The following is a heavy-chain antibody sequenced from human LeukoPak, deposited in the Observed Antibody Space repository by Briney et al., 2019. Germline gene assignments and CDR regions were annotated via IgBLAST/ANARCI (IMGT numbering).Heavy chain of an antibody. CDR1: GFTVSSNY. D-gene: IGHD5-24*01. CDR2: IYSGGGT. V-gene: IGHV3-53*01. J-gene: IGHJ4*02. CDR3: ARDMADPPLFYY. Sequence: GGSLRLSCAASGFTVSSNYMSWVRQAPGKGLEWVSVIYSGGGTYYADSVKGRFTISRDNSKNTLYLQMNSLRAEDTAVYYCARDMADPPLFYYWGQGTLVTVSS.